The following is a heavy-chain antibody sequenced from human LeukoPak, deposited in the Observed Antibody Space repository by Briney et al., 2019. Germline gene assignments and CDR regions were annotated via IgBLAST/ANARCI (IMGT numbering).Heavy chain of an antibody. CDR3: ARDSNTHYYYYYYMDV. D-gene: IGHD2-2*01. CDR1: GFTFSSYW. Sequence: GGSLRLSCAASGFTFSSYWMSWVRQAPGKGLEWVANIKQDGSEKYYVDSVKGRFTISRDNAQNSLYLQMNSLRAEDTAVYYCARDSNTHYYYYYYMDVWGKGTTVTVSS. CDR2: IKQDGSEK. V-gene: IGHV3-7*01. J-gene: IGHJ6*03.